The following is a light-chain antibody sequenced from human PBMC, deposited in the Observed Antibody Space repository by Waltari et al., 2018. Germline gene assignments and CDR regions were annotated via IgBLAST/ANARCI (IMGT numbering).Light chain of an antibody. Sequence: DIVMTQSPDSLAVSLGERATINCKSSQSALSSSNNKNYLAWYQQKPGQPPKLLIYWAATRVSGVPDRFSCSGSGTDFTLTISSLQAEDVAVYYCQQFDTTPSYTFGQGTKLEIK. V-gene: IGKV4-1*01. CDR1: QSALSSSNNKNY. J-gene: IGKJ2*01. CDR2: WAA. CDR3: QQFDTTPSYT.